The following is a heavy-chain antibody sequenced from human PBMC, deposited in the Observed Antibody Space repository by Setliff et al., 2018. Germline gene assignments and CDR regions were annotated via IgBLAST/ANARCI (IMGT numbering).Heavy chain of an antibody. CDR1: GVTFSRHA. Sequence: LSLSCAASGVTFSRHAMHWVRQAPGKGLEWVAVMSNDGSDKNYADSVKGRFTISRDNSKNTLYLQMNSLRAEDTAVYYCARTYCSDTSCYDYYYYMDVWGKGTTVTVSS. CDR3: ARTYCSDTSCYDYYYYMDV. CDR2: MSNDGSDK. J-gene: IGHJ6*03. D-gene: IGHD2-2*01. V-gene: IGHV3-30*01.